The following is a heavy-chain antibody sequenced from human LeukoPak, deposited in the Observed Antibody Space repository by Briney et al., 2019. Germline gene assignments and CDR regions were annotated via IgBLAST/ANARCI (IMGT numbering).Heavy chain of an antibody. CDR1: GFTFSSYW. J-gene: IGHJ4*02. CDR2: IKQDGSEK. CDR3: ARDWIAVGATSDY. V-gene: IGHV3-7*01. Sequence: GGSLRLSCAASGFTFSSYWMSWVRQAPGEGLERVANIKQDGSEKYYVGSVKGRFTISRDNAKNSLYLQMNSLRAEDTAVYYCARDWIAVGATSDYWGQGTLVTVSS. D-gene: IGHD1-26*01.